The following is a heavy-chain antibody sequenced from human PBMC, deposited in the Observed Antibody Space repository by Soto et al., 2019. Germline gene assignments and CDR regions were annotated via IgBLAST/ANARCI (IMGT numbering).Heavy chain of an antibody. CDR1: GFTFSSYW. V-gene: IGHV3-7*01. Sequence: EVQVVESGVGLVQPGGSLRLSCAASGFTFSSYWMSWVRQAPGKGLEWVANIKEDGSEKNYVDSVKGQFTISRDNAKNSLYLQMNSLRAEDTAVYYCARERYYYGSGDYWGQGTLVTVSS. CDR2: IKEDGSEK. D-gene: IGHD3-10*01. J-gene: IGHJ4*02. CDR3: ARERYYYGSGDY.